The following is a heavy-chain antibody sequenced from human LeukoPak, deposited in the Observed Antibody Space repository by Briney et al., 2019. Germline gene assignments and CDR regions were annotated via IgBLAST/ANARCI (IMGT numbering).Heavy chain of an antibody. CDR2: IIPIFGTA. CDR3: ARDIGEIAAAGTLSWFDP. J-gene: IGHJ5*02. Sequence: GASVKVSCKASGGTFSSYAISWVRQAPGQGLEWMGGIIPIFGTANYAQKFQGRVTITADESTSTAYMELSSLRSEDTAVYYCARDIGEIAAAGTLSWFDPWGQGTLVTVSS. CDR1: GGTFSSYA. D-gene: IGHD6-13*01. V-gene: IGHV1-69*13.